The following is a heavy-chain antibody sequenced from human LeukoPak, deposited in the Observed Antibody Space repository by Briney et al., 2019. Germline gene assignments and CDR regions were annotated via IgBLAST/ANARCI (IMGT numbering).Heavy chain of an antibody. CDR2: IKQDGSEK. CDR3: ARDHGSGSYYTSIFDY. CDR1: GFTFSSYS. D-gene: IGHD3-10*01. V-gene: IGHV3-7*01. J-gene: IGHJ4*02. Sequence: PGGSLRLSCAASGFTFSSYSMNWVRQAPGKGLEWVANIKQDGSEKYYVDSVKGRFTISRENAKNSLYLQMNSLRAEDTAVYYCARDHGSGSYYTSIFDYWGQGTLVTVSS.